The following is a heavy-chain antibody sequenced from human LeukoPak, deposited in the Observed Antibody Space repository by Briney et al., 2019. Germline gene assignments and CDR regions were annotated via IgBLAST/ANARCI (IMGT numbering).Heavy chain of an antibody. CDR3: ARSIRTGVDPFDY. CDR1: GGSFSGYY. Sequence: SETLSLTCAVYGGSFSGYYWSWIRQPPGKGLEWIGEINHSGSTNYNPSLKSRVTISVDTSKNQFSLKLSSVTAADTAVYYCARSIRTGVDPFDYWGQGALVTVSS. D-gene: IGHD3-10*01. CDR2: INHSGST. J-gene: IGHJ4*02. V-gene: IGHV4-34*01.